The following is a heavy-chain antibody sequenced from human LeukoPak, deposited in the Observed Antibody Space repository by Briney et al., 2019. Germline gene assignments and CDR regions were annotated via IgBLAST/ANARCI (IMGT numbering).Heavy chain of an antibody. V-gene: IGHV3-23*01. CDR3: AKLVGNSDFDF. D-gene: IGHD4-23*01. J-gene: IGHJ4*02. Sequence: PGGSLRLPCAASGFTFSSYAMSWVRQAPGKGLEWVSAMSGGGGSTNYADAVKGRFTISRDNSKNTLYLQMNSLRAEDTAVYYCAKLVGNSDFDFWGQGTLVTVSS. CDR2: MSGGGGST. CDR1: GFTFSSYA.